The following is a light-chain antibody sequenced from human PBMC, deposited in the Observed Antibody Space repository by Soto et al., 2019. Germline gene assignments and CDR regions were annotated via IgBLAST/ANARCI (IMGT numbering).Light chain of an antibody. CDR2: DAS. J-gene: IGKJ5*01. CDR1: QILLHTNGYNY. CDR3: QQRSNWPPIT. V-gene: IGKV2-28*01. Sequence: DIVMTQSPLYLPVTRVEPASISFRSSQILLHTNGYNYLDWYLQKPGQSPQLLIYDASSRATGVPDRFSGSGSGTDFTLTISSLEPEDFAVYYCQQRSNWPPITFGQGTRLEIK.